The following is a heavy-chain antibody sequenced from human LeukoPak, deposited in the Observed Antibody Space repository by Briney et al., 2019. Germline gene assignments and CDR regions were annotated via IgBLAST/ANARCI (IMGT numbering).Heavy chain of an antibody. CDR2: NSVYNGDT. CDR1: RCTXTNYG. Sequence: ASVTVSCKASRCTXTNYGFNGVRQAPGQGLEWMGWNSVYNGDTPYAQKLQGRVTMTTDTSTRTAYLELRSLSSDDTAVYYCARGHSESSLSFFDFWGQGTLVTVSS. J-gene: IGHJ4*02. V-gene: IGHV1-18*01. CDR3: ARGHSESSLSFFDF. D-gene: IGHD1-26*01.